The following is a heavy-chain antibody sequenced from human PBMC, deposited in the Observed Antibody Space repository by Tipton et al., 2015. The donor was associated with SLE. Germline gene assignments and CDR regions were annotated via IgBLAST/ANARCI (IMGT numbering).Heavy chain of an antibody. CDR2: ISWDGEST. CDR3: ARVQYTDEGMDV. J-gene: IGHJ6*02. CDR1: GFSFDDCT. D-gene: IGHD5-18*01. V-gene: IGHV3-43*01. Sequence: SLRLSCAASGFSFDDCTMHWVRQTPGEGLEWVSLISWDGESTGYADSVKGRFIISRDNGKNSLYLQMNSLTAEDAAVYYCARVQYTDEGMDVWGQWITVIVSS.